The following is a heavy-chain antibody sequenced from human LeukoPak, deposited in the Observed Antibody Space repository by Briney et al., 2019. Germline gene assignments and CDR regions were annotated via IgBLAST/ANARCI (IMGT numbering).Heavy chain of an antibody. V-gene: IGHV1-8*03. CDR1: GYTFTSYD. CDR2: MNPNSGNT. J-gene: IGHJ4*02. CDR3: VYNEYCSGGSCSPDY. Sequence: VASVKVSCKASGYTFTSYDINWVRQATGQGLEWMGWMNPNSGNTGYAQKFQGRVTITRNTSISTAYMELSSLRSEDTAVYYCVYNEYCSGGSCSPDYWGQGTLVTVSS. D-gene: IGHD2-15*01.